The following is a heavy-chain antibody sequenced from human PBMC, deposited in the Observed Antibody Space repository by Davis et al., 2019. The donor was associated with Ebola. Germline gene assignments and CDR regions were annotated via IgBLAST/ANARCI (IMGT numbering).Heavy chain of an antibody. Sequence: ASVKVSCKASGYTFRNYYIHWVRQAPGQGLEWMGIINPSAGDPRNAQKFRGRVTMTRDTSTSTVYMELNSLGYDDTAVYFCARAGYGSDLPDTYYYYYGMDVWGKGTTVAVSS. CDR1: GYTFRNYY. J-gene: IGHJ6*04. D-gene: IGHD1-26*01. CDR3: ARAGYGSDLPDTYYYYYGMDV. V-gene: IGHV1-46*01. CDR2: INPSAGDP.